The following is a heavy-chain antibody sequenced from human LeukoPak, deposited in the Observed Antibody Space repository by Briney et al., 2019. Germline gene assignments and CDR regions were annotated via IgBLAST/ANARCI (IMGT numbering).Heavy chain of an antibody. CDR1: GFTFSSYG. CDR3: VSFYETY. D-gene: IGHD2-2*01. Sequence: GSLRLSCAASGFTFSSYGMHWVRQAPGKGLVWVSHINSDGSWTTYVDSVKGRFTISKDNAKNMVYLQMNNLRAEDTAVYYCVSFYETYWGRGTLVTVSS. CDR2: INSDGSWT. J-gene: IGHJ4*02. V-gene: IGHV3-74*01.